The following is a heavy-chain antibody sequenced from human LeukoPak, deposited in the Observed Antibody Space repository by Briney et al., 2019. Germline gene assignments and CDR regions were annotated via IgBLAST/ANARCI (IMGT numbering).Heavy chain of an antibody. CDR2: IYYSGNT. J-gene: IGHJ3*02. D-gene: IGHD2-2*01. CDR1: GGSINYYY. V-gene: IGHV4-59*12. CDR3: ASRSRVVPAASWAFDI. Sequence: SETLSLTCTVSGGSINYYYWSWIRQPPGKGLEWIGYIYYSGNTNYNPSLKSRVTISVDTSKNQFSLKLSSVTAADTAVYYCASRSRVVPAASWAFDIWGQGTMVTVPS.